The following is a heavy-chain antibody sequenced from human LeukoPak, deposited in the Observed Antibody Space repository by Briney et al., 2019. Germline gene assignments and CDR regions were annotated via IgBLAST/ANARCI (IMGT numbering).Heavy chain of an antibody. CDR3: ARLYYYDSLGDAFDI. J-gene: IGHJ3*02. CDR1: GGPISSYY. V-gene: IGHV4-59*01. CDR2: IYYSGST. Sequence: NPSETLSLTCTVSGGPISSYYWSWIRQPPGKGLEWIGYIYYSGSTNYNPSLKSRVTISVDTSKNQFSLKLSSVTAADTAVYYCARLYYYDSLGDAFDIWGQGTMVTVSS. D-gene: IGHD3-22*01.